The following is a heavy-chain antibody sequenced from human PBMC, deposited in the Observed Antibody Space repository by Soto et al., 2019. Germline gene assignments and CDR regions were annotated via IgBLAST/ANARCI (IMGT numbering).Heavy chain of an antibody. Sequence: GGSLRLSCAASGFTFSSYAMSWVRQAPGKGLEWVSGIRGSGGNTYYADSVRGRFTISRDNSKNTLYLQMNSLRAEDTAVYYCASPGTVTNFWGQGTLVTVSS. CDR3: ASPGTVTNF. J-gene: IGHJ4*02. V-gene: IGHV3-23*01. CDR2: IRGSGGNT. CDR1: GFTFSSYA. D-gene: IGHD4-4*01.